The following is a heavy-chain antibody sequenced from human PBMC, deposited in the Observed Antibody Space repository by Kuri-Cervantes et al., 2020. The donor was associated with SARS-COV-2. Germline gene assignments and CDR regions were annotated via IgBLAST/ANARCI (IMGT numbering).Heavy chain of an antibody. CDR1: GGTFSSYA. CDR2: IIPIFGTA. J-gene: IGHJ4*02. V-gene: IGHV1-69*13. Sequence: SVKVSCKASGGTFSSYAISWVRQAPGQGLEWMGGIIPIFGTANYAQKFQGRVTITADESTSTAYMELSSLRSEDTAVYYCARVRDSSGWYFDYWGQGTLVAVSS. D-gene: IGHD6-19*01. CDR3: ARVRDSSGWYFDY.